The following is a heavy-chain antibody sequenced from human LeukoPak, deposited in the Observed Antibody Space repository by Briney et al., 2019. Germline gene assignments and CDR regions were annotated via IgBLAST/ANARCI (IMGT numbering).Heavy chain of an antibody. Sequence: SETLSLTCTVSGGSVSSTTYYWSWIRQPPGKGLEWIGEINHSGSTNYNPSLKSRVTISVDTSKNQFSLKLSSVTAADTAVYYCARDSSLSGSYSSYYYGMDVWGQGTTVTVSS. V-gene: IGHV4-39*07. D-gene: IGHD1-26*01. J-gene: IGHJ6*02. CDR1: GGSVSSTTYY. CDR2: INHSGST. CDR3: ARDSSLSGSYSSYYYGMDV.